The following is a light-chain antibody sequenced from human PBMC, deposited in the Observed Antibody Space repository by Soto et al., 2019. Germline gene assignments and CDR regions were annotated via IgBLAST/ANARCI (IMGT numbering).Light chain of an antibody. J-gene: IGLJ1*01. CDR2: EVN. Sequence: QSALTQPASVSASPGQSITISCTGTSSDVGGYKFVSWYQHHPGKAPKLMIYEVNNRPSGVSHRFSGSKSGNTASLTISGLQAEDEADYYCSSCTSSSTLVFGVGTKVTVL. V-gene: IGLV2-14*01. CDR1: SSDVGGYKF. CDR3: SSCTSSSTLV.